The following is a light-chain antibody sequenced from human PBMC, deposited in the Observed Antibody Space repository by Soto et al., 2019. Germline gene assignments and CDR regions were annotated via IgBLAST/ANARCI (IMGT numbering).Light chain of an antibody. CDR3: AAWDDSLNGPV. V-gene: IGLV1-44*01. J-gene: IGLJ3*02. CDR1: SSNIGSNT. CDR2: SND. Sequence: QSVLTQPPSVSGTPGQRVTISCSGSSSNIGSNTVSWYQQLPGTAPKLLIYSNDQRPSGVPDRFSDSKSGTSDSLVISGLQYEDEADYYCAAWDDSLNGPVFGGGTKVTVL.